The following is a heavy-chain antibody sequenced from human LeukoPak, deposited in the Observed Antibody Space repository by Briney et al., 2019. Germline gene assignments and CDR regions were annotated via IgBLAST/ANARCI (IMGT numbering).Heavy chain of an antibody. V-gene: IGHV4-30-4*08. CDR1: GGSISSGDYY. CDR2: IYYSGST. D-gene: IGHD1-26*01. J-gene: IGHJ5*02. CDR3: ARHVSGVGATPNWFDP. Sequence: SQTLSLTCTVSGGSISSGDYYWSWIRQPPGKGLEWIGYIYYSGSTYYNPSLKSRVTISVDTSKNQFSLKLSSVTAADTAVYYCARHVSGVGATPNWFDPWGQGTLVTVSS.